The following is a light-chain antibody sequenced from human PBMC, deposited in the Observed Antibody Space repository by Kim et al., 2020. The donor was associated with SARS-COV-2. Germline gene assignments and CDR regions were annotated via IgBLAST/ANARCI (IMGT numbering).Light chain of an antibody. CDR3: QSYDSTNHWV. CDR1: SGGCARNY. J-gene: IGLJ3*02. CDR2: ADK. V-gene: IGLV6-57*03. Sequence: KTGTVSRTRSSGGCARNYVQCNQQAPGSAPTTVIYADKQRPSGVPDRFPGSIDSSSNSASLTISGMRPEDEADYYCQSYDSTNHWVFGGGTQLTVL.